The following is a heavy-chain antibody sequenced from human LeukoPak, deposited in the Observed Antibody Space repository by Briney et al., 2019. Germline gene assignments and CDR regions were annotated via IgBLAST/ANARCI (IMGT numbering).Heavy chain of an antibody. CDR1: GYSIRSGSY. Sequence: SETLSLTCDVSGYSIRSGSYWGWIRQPPGKGLEWIGCMFHSGDTYHNPSLKSRVTISADTSKNQFSLKLTSVTAADTAVYYCASLYYYDGSGYYYYFDYWGQGTLVTVSS. V-gene: IGHV4-38-2*01. D-gene: IGHD3-22*01. CDR3: ASLYYYDGSGYYYYFDY. CDR2: MFHSGDT. J-gene: IGHJ4*02.